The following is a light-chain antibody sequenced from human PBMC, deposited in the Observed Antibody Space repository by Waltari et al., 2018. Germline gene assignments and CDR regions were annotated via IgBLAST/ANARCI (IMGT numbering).Light chain of an antibody. CDR1: SSDVGGYNY. V-gene: IGLV2-14*03. CDR2: DVS. J-gene: IGLJ1*01. Sequence: QSALTQPASVSGSPAQSITISCTVTSSDVGGYNYVSWYQQHPGKAPKLMIYDVSNRPSGVSNRFSGSKSGNTASLTISGLQAEDEADYYCSSYTSSSTFYVFGTGTKVTVL. CDR3: SSYTSSSTFYV.